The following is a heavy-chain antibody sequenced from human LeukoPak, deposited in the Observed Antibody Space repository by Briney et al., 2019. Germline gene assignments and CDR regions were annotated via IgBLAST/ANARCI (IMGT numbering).Heavy chain of an antibody. CDR1: GYTFASYW. CDR2: IYPGDSDT. V-gene: IGHV5-51*01. D-gene: IGHD6-19*01. Sequence: GESLKISCKGSGYTFASYWIAWVRQMPGNGLEWMGIIYPGDSDTRYSPSFQGQVTISADKSISTAYLQWSSLKASDTAMYYCARQIADSSGPIDYWGQGTLVTASS. J-gene: IGHJ4*02. CDR3: ARQIADSSGPIDY.